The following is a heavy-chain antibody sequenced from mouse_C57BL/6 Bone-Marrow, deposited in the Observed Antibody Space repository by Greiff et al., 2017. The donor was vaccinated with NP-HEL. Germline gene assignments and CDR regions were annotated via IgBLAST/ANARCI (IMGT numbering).Heavy chain of an antibody. Sequence: QVQLQQPGAELVMPGASVKLSGKASGYTFTSYWMHWVKQRPGQGLEWIGEIDPSDSYTNYNQKFKGKSTLTVDKSSSTAYMQLSSLTSEDSAVYYCARGRDYYGSSPLDYWGQGTTLTVSS. D-gene: IGHD1-1*01. V-gene: IGHV1-69*01. CDR2: IDPSDSYT. CDR1: GYTFTSYW. CDR3: ARGRDYYGSSPLDY. J-gene: IGHJ2*01.